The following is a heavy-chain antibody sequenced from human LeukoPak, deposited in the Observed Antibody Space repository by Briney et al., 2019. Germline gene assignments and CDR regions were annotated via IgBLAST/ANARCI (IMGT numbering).Heavy chain of an antibody. J-gene: IGHJ4*02. D-gene: IGHD4-17*01. Sequence: ASVKVSCKASGYTFTGYYMHWVRQAPGQGLEWMGWINPNSGGTNYAQKFQGRVTMTRDTSISTAYMELSRLRSDDTAVYYCARDQATVTTWNRGFAYWGQGTLVTVSS. CDR3: ARDQATVTTWNRGFAY. CDR2: INPNSGGT. CDR1: GYTFTGYY. V-gene: IGHV1-2*02.